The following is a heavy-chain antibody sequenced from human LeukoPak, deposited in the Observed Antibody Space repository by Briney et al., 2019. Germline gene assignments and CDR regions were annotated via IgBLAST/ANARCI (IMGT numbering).Heavy chain of an antibody. Sequence: PGGSLRLSCAASGFTFSSYAMGWVRQAPGKGLEWVSGISGSGGSTYYADSVKGRFTISRDNSKNRLNLQMNSLRAEDTAVYYCAQQVGYFDYWGQGILVTVTS. D-gene: IGHD2-2*01. V-gene: IGHV3-23*01. CDR1: GFTFSSYA. CDR2: ISGSGGST. CDR3: AQQVGYFDY. J-gene: IGHJ4*02.